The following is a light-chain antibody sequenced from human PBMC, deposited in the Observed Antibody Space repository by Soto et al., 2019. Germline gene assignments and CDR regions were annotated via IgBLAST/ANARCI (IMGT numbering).Light chain of an antibody. Sequence: DIQMTQSPSSLSASVGDRVTITCRASQSIGNYLNWYRQKPVRAPELLIYAASILQSAVPTRFSGSGSGTDFTLTISSLQPEDFATYFCQQSYSTPPWTFGQGTKVDIK. CDR3: QQSYSTPPWT. J-gene: IGKJ1*01. CDR2: AAS. V-gene: IGKV1-39*01. CDR1: QSIGNY.